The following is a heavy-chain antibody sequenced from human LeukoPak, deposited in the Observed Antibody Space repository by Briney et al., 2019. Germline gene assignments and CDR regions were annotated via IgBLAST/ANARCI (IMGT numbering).Heavy chain of an antibody. V-gene: IGHV3-48*01. Sequence: GGSLRLSCAASGFTFSSYSMNWVRQAPEKGLEWVSYISSSSTIYYADSVKGRFTISRDNAKNSLYLQMNSLRAEDTAVYYCARDFVGYWGQGTLVTVSS. CDR1: GFTFSSYS. CDR3: ARDFVGY. CDR2: ISSSSTI. J-gene: IGHJ4*02.